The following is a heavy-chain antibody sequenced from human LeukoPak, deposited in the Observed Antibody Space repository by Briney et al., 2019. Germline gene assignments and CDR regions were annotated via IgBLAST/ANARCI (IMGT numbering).Heavy chain of an antibody. CDR2: ISGSGGST. V-gene: IGHV3-23*01. CDR1: GFTFSSYA. Sequence: GGSLRLSCTASGFTFSSYAMSWVRQAPGKGLEWVSAISGSGGSTDYADSVKGRFTISRDNSKNTLYLQMNSLRAEDTAVYYCAKEIQLWSGGYYFDYWGQGTLVTVSS. D-gene: IGHD5-18*01. J-gene: IGHJ4*02. CDR3: AKEIQLWSGGYYFDY.